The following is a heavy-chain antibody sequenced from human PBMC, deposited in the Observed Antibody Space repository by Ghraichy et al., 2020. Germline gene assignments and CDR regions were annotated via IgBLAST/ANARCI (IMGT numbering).Heavy chain of an antibody. J-gene: IGHJ4*02. CDR1: GGSISSYY. D-gene: IGHD4-17*01. CDR2: IYYSGST. Sequence: SQTLSLTCTVSGGSISSYYWSWIRQPPGKGLEWIGYIYYSGSTNYNPSLKSRVTISVDTSKNQFSLKLSSVTAADTAVYYCARADGDYYFDYWGQGTLVTVSS. V-gene: IGHV4-59*01. CDR3: ARADGDYYFDY.